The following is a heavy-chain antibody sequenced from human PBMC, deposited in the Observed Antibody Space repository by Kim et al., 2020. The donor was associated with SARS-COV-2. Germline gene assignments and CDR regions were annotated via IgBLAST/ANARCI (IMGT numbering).Heavy chain of an antibody. D-gene: IGHD2-21*02. CDR3: ASESVVVTAMSDAFDI. J-gene: IGHJ3*02. CDR2: TYYRSKWYN. Sequence: SQTLSLTCAISGDSVSSNSAAWNWIRQSPSRGLEWLGRTYYRSKWYNDYAVSVKSRITINTDTSKNQFSLQLNSVTPEDTAVYYCASESVVVTAMSDAFDIWGQGTMVTVSS. V-gene: IGHV6-1*01. CDR1: GDSVSSNSAA.